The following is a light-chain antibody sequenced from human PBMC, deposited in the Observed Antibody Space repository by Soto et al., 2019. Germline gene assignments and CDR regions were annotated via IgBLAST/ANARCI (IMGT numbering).Light chain of an antibody. CDR3: MRITYWPPWT. Sequence: EVVMTQSPLSLPVTLGQPASISCRSSRSLLHSDGNTYLTWFQQRPGQAPRRLIYQVSHRDSWVPDRFSGSGSGTEFTLRIIRWEADDVRFYYCMRITYWPPWTFDQGTKVEIK. J-gene: IGKJ1*01. CDR1: RSLLHSDGNTY. CDR2: QVS. V-gene: IGKV2-30*02.